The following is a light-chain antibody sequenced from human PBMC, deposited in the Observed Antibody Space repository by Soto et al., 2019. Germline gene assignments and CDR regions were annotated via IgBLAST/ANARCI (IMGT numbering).Light chain of an antibody. Sequence: EVVVTQSPATLSVSPVERATLSCRASQSVSSNLAWYQQKPGQAPRLLIYGASTRATGIPARFSGSGSGTEFTLTISSLQSEDFAVYYCHQYDNWPKTFGQGTRLENK. CDR3: HQYDNWPKT. CDR1: QSVSSN. J-gene: IGKJ5*01. CDR2: GAS. V-gene: IGKV3-15*01.